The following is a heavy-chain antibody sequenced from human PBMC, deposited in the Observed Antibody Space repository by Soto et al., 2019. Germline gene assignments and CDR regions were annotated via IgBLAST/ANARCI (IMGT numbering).Heavy chain of an antibody. J-gene: IGHJ4*02. CDR2: IFSNDEK. Sequence: QVTLKESGPVLVKPTETLTLTCTVSGFSLSTARMGVSWIRQPPGKALEWLAHIFSNDEKSYSTSLKSRLTISKDTSKSQVVLTMTNMDPVDTATYYCARDYYDSSGYYPTDYWGQGTLVTVSS. D-gene: IGHD3-22*01. V-gene: IGHV2-26*01. CDR3: ARDYYDSSGYYPTDY. CDR1: GFSLSTARMG.